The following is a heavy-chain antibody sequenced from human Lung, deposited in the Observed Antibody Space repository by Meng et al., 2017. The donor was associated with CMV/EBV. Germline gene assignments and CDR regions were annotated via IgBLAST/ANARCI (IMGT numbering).Heavy chain of an antibody. D-gene: IGHD3-22*01. J-gene: IGHJ3*01. CDR3: ATSTDFYDNSDSDLGAFAF. Sequence: SVKVSXKGSGGTFSRHAISWVRQAPGQGLEWLGGIIPIIILPNYAQKFQGRDTFTADKSTITAYMELSTLRSEDTAMYFCATSTDFYDNSDSDLGAFAFWGQGTXVTVSS. CDR2: IIPIIILP. V-gene: IGHV1-69*10. CDR1: GGTFSRHA.